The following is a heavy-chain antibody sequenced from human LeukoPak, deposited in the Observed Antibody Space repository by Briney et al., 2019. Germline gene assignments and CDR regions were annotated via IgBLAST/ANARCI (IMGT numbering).Heavy chain of an antibody. V-gene: IGHV3-23*01. Sequence: PGGSLRLSCAASGFTFSSCAMSWVRQAPGKGLEWVSSISGSGASTYHADSVKGRFTISRDNSKNTLHLQMNSLRAEDTAVYYCAKSPAYYYDSSSYTRLDYWGQGTLVTVSS. J-gene: IGHJ4*02. CDR3: AKSPAYYYDSSSYTRLDY. CDR1: GFTFSSCA. D-gene: IGHD3-22*01. CDR2: ISGSGAST.